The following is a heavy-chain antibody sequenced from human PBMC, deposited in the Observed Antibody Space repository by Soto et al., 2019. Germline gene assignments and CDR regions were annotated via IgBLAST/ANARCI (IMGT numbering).Heavy chain of an antibody. CDR3: ARIKIVGVLTYYMDV. CDR2: VYYSGST. J-gene: IGHJ6*03. D-gene: IGHD3-3*01. CDR1: GDSLSSSSSYY. V-gene: IGHV4-39*01. Sequence: QPQLQESGPGLVKPSETLSLSCAVSGDSLSSSSSYYWGWIRQPPGKGLEWIANVYYSGSTYSNPSLKSRVTISLETSKNEVSLRLRSVTAADTAVYYCARIKIVGVLTYYMDVWGKGTPITVSS.